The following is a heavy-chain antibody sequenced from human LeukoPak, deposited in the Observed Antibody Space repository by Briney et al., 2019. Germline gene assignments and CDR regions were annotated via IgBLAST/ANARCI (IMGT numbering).Heavy chain of an antibody. Sequence: GGSLRLSCAVSGFSFSSYAMSWVRQAPEKGLEWVSTVSETGDGTYYADSVKGRFIISRDNSKNTFYLQMDSLRADDTAMYYCAKGKVNHLGGLDYWGQGTLVTVSS. V-gene: IGHV3-23*01. D-gene: IGHD1-14*01. CDR3: AKGKVNHLGGLDY. CDR2: VSETGDGT. CDR1: GFSFSSYA. J-gene: IGHJ4*02.